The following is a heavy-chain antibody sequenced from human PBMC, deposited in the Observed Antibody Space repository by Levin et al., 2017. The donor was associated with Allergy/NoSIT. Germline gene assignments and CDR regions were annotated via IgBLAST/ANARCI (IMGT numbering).Heavy chain of an antibody. CDR1: GFTFGDYE. CDR2: IGTAGDT. V-gene: IGHV3-13*01. Sequence: HPGGSLRLSCVASGFTFGDYEIHWVRQVTGRHLEWVSAIGTAGDTFYSGPVKGRFTISRENAENSLHLQMTSLGVGDTGVYFCAREVFGSGALGLDVWGRGTMVIVSS. CDR3: AREVFGSGALGLDV. J-gene: IGHJ3*01. D-gene: IGHD3-10*01.